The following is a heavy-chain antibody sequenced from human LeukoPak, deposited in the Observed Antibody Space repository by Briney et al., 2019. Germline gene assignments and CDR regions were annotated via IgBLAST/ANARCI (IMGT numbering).Heavy chain of an antibody. V-gene: IGHV1-8*03. Sequence: HRASVKVSCKASGYTFTSYDINWVRQATGQGLEWMGWMNPNSGNTGYAQKFQGRVTITRNTSISTAYMELSSLRSEDTAVYYCASAVPYYDFWSGYYYYYMDVWGKGTTVTVSS. CDR2: MNPNSGNT. CDR1: GYTFTSYD. D-gene: IGHD3-3*01. J-gene: IGHJ6*03. CDR3: ASAVPYYDFWSGYYYYYMDV.